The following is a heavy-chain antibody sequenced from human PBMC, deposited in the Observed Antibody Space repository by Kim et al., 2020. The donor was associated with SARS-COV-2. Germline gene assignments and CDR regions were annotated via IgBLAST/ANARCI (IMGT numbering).Heavy chain of an antibody. CDR1: GYSFTSYW. Sequence: GESLKISCKGSGYSFTSYWIGWVRQMPGKGLEWMGIIYPGDSDTRYSPSFQGQVTISADKSISTAYLQWSSLKASDTAMYYCARQTPGEGSWYISNWFDPWGQGTLVTVSS. CDR2: IYPGDSDT. D-gene: IGHD6-13*01. J-gene: IGHJ5*02. V-gene: IGHV5-51*01. CDR3: ARQTPGEGSWYISNWFDP.